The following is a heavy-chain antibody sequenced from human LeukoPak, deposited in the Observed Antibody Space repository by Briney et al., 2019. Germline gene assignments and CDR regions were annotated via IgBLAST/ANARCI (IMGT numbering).Heavy chain of an antibody. CDR2: INPNSGGT. CDR1: GYTFTGYY. J-gene: IGHJ4*02. Sequence: ASVKVSCKASGYTFTGYYMHWVRQAPGQGLEWMGWINPNSGGTNYAQKFQGRVTMTRDTSISTAYIELSRLRSDDTAVYYCARLWYYDILTGYYTDYWGQGTLVTVSS. D-gene: IGHD3-9*01. CDR3: ARLWYYDILTGYYTDY. V-gene: IGHV1-2*02.